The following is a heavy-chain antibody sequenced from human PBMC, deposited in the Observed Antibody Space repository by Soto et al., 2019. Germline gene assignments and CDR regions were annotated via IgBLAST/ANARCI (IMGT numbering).Heavy chain of an antibody. CDR3: ARGQACGGDCYPQFDY. D-gene: IGHD2-21*02. CDR2: IYYSGST. J-gene: IGHJ4*02. Sequence: SETLSLTCTVSGGSISSGDYYWSWIRQPPGKGLEWIGYIYYSGSTYYNPSLKRRVTISVDTSKNQFSLKLSSVTAADTAVYYCARGQACGGDCYPQFDYWGQGTLVTVS. CDR1: GGSISSGDYY. V-gene: IGHV4-30-4*01.